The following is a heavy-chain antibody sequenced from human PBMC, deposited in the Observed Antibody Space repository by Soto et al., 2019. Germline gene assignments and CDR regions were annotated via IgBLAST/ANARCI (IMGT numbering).Heavy chain of an antibody. CDR1: GFTVSSNY. Sequence: GGSLRLSCAALGFTVSSNYMTWVRLAPGKGLEWVSLVYSGGATHYAASVKGRFTISTHSSQNTLFLQMNSLRTEDTATYYCDRGRYDSDIHWGQGTKVTVSS. V-gene: IGHV3-53*04. D-gene: IGHD3-10*01. CDR2: VYSGGAT. CDR3: DRGRYDSDIH. J-gene: IGHJ4*02.